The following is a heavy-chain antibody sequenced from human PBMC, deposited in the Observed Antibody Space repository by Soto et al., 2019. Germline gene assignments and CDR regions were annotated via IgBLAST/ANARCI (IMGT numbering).Heavy chain of an antibody. Sequence: PSETLSLTCTVSGGSISSSNYHWGWIRQPPGKGLEWIGSMYYSGSTYYNPSLKSRVTISVDTSKNQFSLKLSSVTAADTAVYYCARRSIAAAGNRSFDYWGQGTLVTVSS. V-gene: IGHV4-39*07. D-gene: IGHD6-13*01. CDR2: MYYSGST. J-gene: IGHJ4*02. CDR3: ARRSIAAAGNRSFDY. CDR1: GGSISSSNYH.